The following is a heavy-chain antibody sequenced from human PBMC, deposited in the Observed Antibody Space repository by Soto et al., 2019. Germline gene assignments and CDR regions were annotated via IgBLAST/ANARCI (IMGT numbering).Heavy chain of an antibody. CDR2: LYSNGAT. CDR1: GFTVSDHF. D-gene: IGHD1-26*01. V-gene: IGHV3-53*01. Sequence: EVQLVESGGNLIQPGKSLKLSCVASGFTVSDHFISWVRQAPGKGLEWVSTLYSNGATYYADSVKDRFTIYRDNSKNTVYLQLNSLRVGDTPFYYCARDSVGGGLNYWGRGTLVTVSS. J-gene: IGHJ4*02. CDR3: ARDSVGGGLNY.